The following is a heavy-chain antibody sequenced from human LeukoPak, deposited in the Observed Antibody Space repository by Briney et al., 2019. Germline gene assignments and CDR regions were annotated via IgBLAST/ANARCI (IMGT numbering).Heavy chain of an antibody. Sequence: GGSLRPSCAASGFTFSRYGMSWVRQAPGKGLEGVSAISGSGGSTYFADSVKGRFTISRDNSKNTLYLQMNSLRAEDTAVYYCATGYSSGDFNRIDYWGQGTLVTVSS. J-gene: IGHJ4*02. V-gene: IGHV3-23*01. D-gene: IGHD2-15*01. CDR3: ATGYSSGDFNRIDY. CDR2: ISGSGGST. CDR1: GFTFSRYG.